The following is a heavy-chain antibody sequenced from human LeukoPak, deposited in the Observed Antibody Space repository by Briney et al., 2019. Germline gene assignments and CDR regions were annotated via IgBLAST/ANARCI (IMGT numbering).Heavy chain of an antibody. CDR1: GFTFSSYT. D-gene: IGHD6-13*01. CDR3: ARDAARYDAFDI. J-gene: IGHJ3*02. Sequence: GGSLRLSCAASGFTFSSYTMNWVRQSPGKGLEWISSISGSSSSIYYADSMKGRFTISRDNAKNSLYLQMNSLRAEDTAVYYCARDAARYDAFDIWGQGTMVTVSS. CDR2: ISGSSSSI. V-gene: IGHV3-21*01.